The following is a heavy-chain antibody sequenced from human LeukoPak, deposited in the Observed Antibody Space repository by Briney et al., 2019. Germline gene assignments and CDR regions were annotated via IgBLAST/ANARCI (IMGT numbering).Heavy chain of an antibody. J-gene: IGHJ4*02. Sequence: SETLSLTCTVSRGSISNYYWSWIRQPAGKGLEWIGRIYSSGSTNYNPSLKSRVTMSLDTSMNQFSLKLSSVTAADTAVYYCARHFDRTNFDYWGQGTLVTVSS. CDR2: IYSSGST. V-gene: IGHV4-4*07. D-gene: IGHD3-9*01. CDR3: ARHFDRTNFDY. CDR1: RGSISNYY.